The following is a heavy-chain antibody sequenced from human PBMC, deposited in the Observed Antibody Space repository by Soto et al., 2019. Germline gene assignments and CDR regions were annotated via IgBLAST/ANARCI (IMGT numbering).Heavy chain of an antibody. Sequence: SETLSLTCTVYGDSITSYNWNWLHQPPGKALGWIGYVYNSGSTNYHPSLKSRVTISVDTSKNQFSLKVNSVTAADTAVYYCARRAVVAVTGSLDNWLDPWGQGILVTVS. V-gene: IGHV4-59*01. CDR3: ARRAVVAVTGSLDNWLDP. CDR1: GDSITSYN. CDR2: VYNSGST. J-gene: IGHJ5*02. D-gene: IGHD2-21*01.